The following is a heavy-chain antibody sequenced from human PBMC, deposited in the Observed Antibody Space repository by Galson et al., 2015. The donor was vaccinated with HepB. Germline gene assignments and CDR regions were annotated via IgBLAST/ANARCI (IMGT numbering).Heavy chain of an antibody. CDR1: GFTFSDYY. CDR2: ISSGGSTI. Sequence: SLRLSCAASGFTFSDYYMSWLRQAPGKGLEWVSYISSGGSTIYYADSVKGRFTISRDNAKNSLYLQMNSLRAEDTAVYYCARDKKWLVYDAFDIWGQGTMVTVSS. D-gene: IGHD5-12*01. V-gene: IGHV3-11*01. CDR3: ARDKKWLVYDAFDI. J-gene: IGHJ3*02.